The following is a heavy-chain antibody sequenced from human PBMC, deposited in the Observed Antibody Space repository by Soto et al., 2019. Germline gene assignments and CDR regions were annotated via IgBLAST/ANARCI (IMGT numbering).Heavy chain of an antibody. CDR2: INDSGGTT. D-gene: IGHD3-22*01. Sequence: LRLSCAASGFTFRSYALAWVRQPPGKGLEWVSTINDSGGTTYYADSVRGRFTVSRDNSKNTLYLQLSSLRADDTAVYYCARGFYYDSAGYHPFDYWGQGTLVTVSS. J-gene: IGHJ4*02. V-gene: IGHV3-23*01. CDR3: ARGFYYDSAGYHPFDY. CDR1: GFTFRSYA.